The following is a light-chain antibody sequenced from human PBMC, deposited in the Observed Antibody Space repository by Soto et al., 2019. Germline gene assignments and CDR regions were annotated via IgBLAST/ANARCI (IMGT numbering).Light chain of an antibody. CDR1: QTVRDNY. J-gene: IGKJ4*01. Sequence: EIVLTQSPGTLSLSPGERATLSCRASQTVRDNYLALYQQKPGQAPRLLIYDASSRATGIPDRFSVGGSGTDFTLTISRLETEDFAVYDCQQLSSYPLTFGGGTKVDIK. CDR2: DAS. CDR3: QQLSSYPLT. V-gene: IGKV3-20*01.